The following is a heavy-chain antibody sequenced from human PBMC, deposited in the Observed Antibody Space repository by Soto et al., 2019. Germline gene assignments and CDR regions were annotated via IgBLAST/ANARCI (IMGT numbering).Heavy chain of an antibody. CDR3: NLDIVVVPAASLFDP. CDR2: TSGSGGST. CDR1: GFTFSSDA. J-gene: IGHJ5*02. Sequence: EVQLLESGGGLVQPGGSLRLSCAASGFTFSSDAMSWVRQAPGKGLEWVSATSGSGGSTYYADSVKGRFTISRDNSKNTLYLQMNSLRVEDTAVYYCNLDIVVVPAASLFDPWGQGTLVTVSS. D-gene: IGHD2-2*03. V-gene: IGHV3-23*01.